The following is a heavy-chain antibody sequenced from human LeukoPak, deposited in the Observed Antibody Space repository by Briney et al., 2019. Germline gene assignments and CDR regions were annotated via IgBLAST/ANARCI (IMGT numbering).Heavy chain of an antibody. V-gene: IGHV4-59*08. CDR2: IHYSGST. D-gene: IGHD1-26*01. J-gene: IGHJ4*02. CDR1: GGSISSYY. CDR3: ARQGELAIDY. Sequence: PSETLSLTCTVSGGSISSYYWSWIRQPPGKGLEWIGYIHYSGSTNYNPSLKSRVTISVDTSKNQFSLKLSSVTAADTAVYYCARQGELAIDYWGQGTLVTVSS.